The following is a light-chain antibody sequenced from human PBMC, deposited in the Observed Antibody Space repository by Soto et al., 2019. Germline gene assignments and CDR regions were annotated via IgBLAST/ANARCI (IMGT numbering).Light chain of an antibody. CDR2: DAS. CDR3: QQYNSYWT. Sequence: DIQMTQSPSTLSASVGDRVTITCRASQSISSWLAWYQQKPGKAPKLLIYDASSLESGVPSRFSGGGSGTEFTLTISSLQPDDFATYYCQQYNSYWTFGQGTKVDNK. J-gene: IGKJ1*01. V-gene: IGKV1-5*01. CDR1: QSISSW.